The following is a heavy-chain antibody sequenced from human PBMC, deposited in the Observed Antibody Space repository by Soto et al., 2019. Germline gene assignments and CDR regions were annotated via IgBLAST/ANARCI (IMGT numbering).Heavy chain of an antibody. D-gene: IGHD3-10*01. CDR3: AKVRYGSGLIYFDY. J-gene: IGHJ4*02. CDR2: ISWNSGSI. V-gene: IGHV3-9*01. CDR1: GFTFDDYA. Sequence: EVQLVESGGGLVQPGRSLRLSCAASGFTFDDYAMHWVRQAPGKGLEWVSGISWNSGSIGYADSVKGRFTISRDNAKNSLYLQMNSLRAEDTALYYCAKVRYGSGLIYFDYWGQGTLVTVSS.